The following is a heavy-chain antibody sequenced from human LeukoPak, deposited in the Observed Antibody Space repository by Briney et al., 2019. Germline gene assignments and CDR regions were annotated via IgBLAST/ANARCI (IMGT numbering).Heavy chain of an antibody. D-gene: IGHD3-10*01. CDR1: GFTVSSNY. Sequence: GGSLRLSCAASGFTVSSNYMSWVRQAPGKGLEWVSVIYSGGSTYYADSVTGRFTISRDNSKNTLYLQMNSLRAEDTAVYYCARVWRRTHFDYWGQGTLVTVSS. V-gene: IGHV3-53*01. CDR3: ARVWRRTHFDY. CDR2: IYSGGST. J-gene: IGHJ4*02.